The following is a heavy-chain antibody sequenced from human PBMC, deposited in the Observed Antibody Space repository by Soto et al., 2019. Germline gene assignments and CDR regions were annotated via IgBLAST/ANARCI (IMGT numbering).Heavy chain of an antibody. CDR3: ARDLRGFQLERPYYYYGMDV. CDR1: GYTITGYY. J-gene: IGHJ6*02. V-gene: IGHV1-2*04. Sequence: GASVKVSCKASGYTITGYYMHWVRQAPGQGLEWMGWINPNSGGTNYAQKFQGWVTMTRDTSISTAYMELSRLRSDDTAVYYCARDLRGFQLERPYYYYGMDVWGQGTTVTVSS. D-gene: IGHD1-1*01. CDR2: INPNSGGT.